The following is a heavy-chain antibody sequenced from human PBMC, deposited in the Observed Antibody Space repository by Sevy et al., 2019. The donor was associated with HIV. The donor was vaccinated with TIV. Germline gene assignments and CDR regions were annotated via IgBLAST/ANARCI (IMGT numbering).Heavy chain of an antibody. CDR3: ARGGGLDC. CDR1: GFTFSPYW. Sequence: GGSLRLSCAASGFTFSPYWMTWVRQAPGKGLEWVANIRPDGSDKYYVDSVKGRFTISRDNAKNSLYLQMNSLRADDTAMYYCARGGGLDCWGQGALVTVSS. V-gene: IGHV3-7*01. D-gene: IGHD3-16*01. CDR2: IRPDGSDK. J-gene: IGHJ4*02.